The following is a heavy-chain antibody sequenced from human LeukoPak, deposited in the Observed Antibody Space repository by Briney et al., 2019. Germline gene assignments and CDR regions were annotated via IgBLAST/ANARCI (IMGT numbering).Heavy chain of an antibody. J-gene: IGHJ5*02. CDR3: AKASVAIPQYCNS. V-gene: IGHV3-23*01. CDR1: GFTFGNYA. CDR2: ISGTGSST. D-gene: IGHD2-2*02. Sequence: GSLILSCEASGFTFGNYAMNWVRQAPGKGLEWVSTISGTGSSTYYADSAKGRFTISRDNSKDTLFLQLNSLTAADTAMYFCAKASVAIPQYCNSWGQGTLVTVSS.